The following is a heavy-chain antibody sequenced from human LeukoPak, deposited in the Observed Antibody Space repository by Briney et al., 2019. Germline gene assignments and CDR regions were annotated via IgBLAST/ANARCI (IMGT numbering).Heavy chain of an antibody. Sequence: GASVKVSCKASGYTFTSYGISWVRQAPGQGREWMGWINPNSGGTNYAQKFQGRVTMTRDTSISTAYMELSRLRSDDTAVYYCARDSEPAAAPSYMDVWGKGTTVTVSS. V-gene: IGHV1-2*02. J-gene: IGHJ6*03. CDR3: ARDSEPAAAPSYMDV. CDR1: GYTFTSYG. CDR2: INPNSGGT. D-gene: IGHD2-2*01.